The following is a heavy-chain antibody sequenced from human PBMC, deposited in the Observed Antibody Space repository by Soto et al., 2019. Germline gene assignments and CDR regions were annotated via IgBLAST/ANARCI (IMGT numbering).Heavy chain of an antibody. Sequence: PLCLRSSVSDGTTVSYGYSWSCILQPPVKCIGWISYIYQSGTASYNPSLKGRVTTSVDKSKNQFSLKLNSLTAEDTAVYYCASPLGAYPWRTVRPQKGHGYYYYGTDVRRQGTTVTVSS. CDR1: DGTTVSYGYS. J-gene: IGHJ6*02. D-gene: IGHD3-10*01. V-gene: IGHV4-30-2*01. CDR2: IYQSGTA. CDR3: ASPLGAYPWRTVRPQKGHGYYYYGTDV.